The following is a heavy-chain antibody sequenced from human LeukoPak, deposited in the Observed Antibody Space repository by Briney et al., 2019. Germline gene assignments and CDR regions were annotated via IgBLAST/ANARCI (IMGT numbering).Heavy chain of an antibody. D-gene: IGHD3-10*01. V-gene: IGHV3-33*06. CDR3: AKDKGPHDYGSGSYLGY. J-gene: IGHJ4*02. CDR1: GFTFSSYG. Sequence: PGGSLRLSCAASGFTFSSYGMPWVRQAPGKGLEWVAVIWYDGSNKYYADSVKGRFTISRDNSKNTLYLQMNSLRAEDTAVYYCAKDKGPHDYGSGSYLGYWGQGTLVTVSS. CDR2: IWYDGSNK.